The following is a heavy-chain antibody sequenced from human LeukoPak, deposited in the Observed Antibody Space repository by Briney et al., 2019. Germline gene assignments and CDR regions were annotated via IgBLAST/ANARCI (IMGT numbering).Heavy chain of an antibody. CDR2: ISVSGGTT. V-gene: IGHV3-23*01. Sequence: PGGSLRLSCAASGFTFTTYGMSWVRQAPGKGLEWVSSISVSGGTTYYADSVKGRFTVSRDNSKNTQYLQMNSLRVEDTAVYYCAKGGVYDSGGSGYGMDVWGQGTTVTVSS. D-gene: IGHD3-22*01. CDR1: GFTFTTYG. J-gene: IGHJ6*02. CDR3: AKGGVYDSGGSGYGMDV.